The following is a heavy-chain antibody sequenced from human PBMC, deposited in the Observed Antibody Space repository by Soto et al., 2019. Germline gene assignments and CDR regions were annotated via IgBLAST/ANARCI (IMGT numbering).Heavy chain of an antibody. J-gene: IGHJ4*01. V-gene: IGHV4-34*01. CDR2: INDSGST. CDR3: ARGRPPWDRNSWSAFDH. Sequence: SETLSLTCAVYGGSFSDNYWSWIRQPPGKGLEWIGEINDSGSTNYNPSLKNRVTISEVKSKNQLSLKVSSVTAADTAVYYCARGRPPWDRNSWSAFDHWGHGTLVTVS. CDR1: GGSFSDNY. D-gene: IGHD1-26*01.